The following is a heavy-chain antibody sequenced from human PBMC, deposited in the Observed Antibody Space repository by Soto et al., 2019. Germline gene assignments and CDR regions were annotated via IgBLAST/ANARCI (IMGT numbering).Heavy chain of an antibody. Sequence: GGSLRLSCAVSGFTFSNAWMTWVRQAPGKGLEWVGRIKSKTDDGTTDYAAPVKGRFTISRDDSRNTLYLQMNSLKTEDTAVYYCTTDSSSWAYYYYYGMDVWGQGTTVTV. CDR1: GFTFSNAW. V-gene: IGHV3-15*01. CDR3: TTDSSSWAYYYYYGMDV. D-gene: IGHD2-2*01. CDR2: IKSKTDDGTT. J-gene: IGHJ6*02.